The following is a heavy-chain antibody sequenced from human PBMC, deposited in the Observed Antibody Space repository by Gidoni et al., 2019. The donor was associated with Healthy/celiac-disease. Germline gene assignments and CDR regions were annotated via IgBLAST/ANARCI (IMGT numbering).Heavy chain of an antibody. D-gene: IGHD6-6*01. CDR3: AKEYSSSSPGSGGGLLDY. J-gene: IGHJ4*02. V-gene: IGHV3-23*04. CDR1: GFTFSSYA. CDR2: IIGSGSST. Sequence: EVQLVESGGGLVQPGGSLRLSCAASGFTFSSYARSCVRQAPGKGLDWVSAIIGSGSSTYYADSVKGRFTISRDNSKNTLYLQMNSLRAEDTAVYYCAKEYSSSSPGSGGGLLDYWGQGTLVTVSS.